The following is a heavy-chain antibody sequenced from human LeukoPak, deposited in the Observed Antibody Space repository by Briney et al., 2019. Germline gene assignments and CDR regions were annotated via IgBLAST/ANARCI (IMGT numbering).Heavy chain of an antibody. CDR3: ARLTPAAGRLYFVD. J-gene: IGHJ4*02. D-gene: IGHD6-13*01. Sequence: GGSLRLSCAASGFTVNSNYLSWVRQAPGKGLEWVSTLYNTGNIYYADSVKGRFSISRDNSKNTLFLQMNSLRAEDTAVYYCARLTPAAGRLYFVDWGPGTLVTVSS. CDR2: LYNTGNI. CDR1: GFTVNSNY. V-gene: IGHV3-53*01.